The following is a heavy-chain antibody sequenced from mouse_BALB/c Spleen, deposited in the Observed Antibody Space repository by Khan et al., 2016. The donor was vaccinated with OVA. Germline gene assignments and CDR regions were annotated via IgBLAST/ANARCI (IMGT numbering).Heavy chain of an antibody. J-gene: IGHJ3*01. V-gene: IGHV1-4*01. D-gene: IGHD2-10*01. Sequence: QVQLKQSGAELARPGASVKMSCKASGYTFTSYTIHWIKKRPGQGLEWIGYINPSTGYTNYNQKFKDKATLTTDKSSTTAYLQLSSLTSDDSAVYNCVRDVAYQRKDGWFAYWGQGSLVTGAA. CDR3: VRDVAYQRKDGWFAY. CDR1: GYTFTSYT. CDR2: INPSTGYT.